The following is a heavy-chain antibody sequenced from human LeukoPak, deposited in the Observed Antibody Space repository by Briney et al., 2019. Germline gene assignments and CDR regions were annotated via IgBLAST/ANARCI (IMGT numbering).Heavy chain of an antibody. CDR3: ARVSAMVTAIDY. CDR1: GYTFTSYD. Sequence: ASVKVSCKASGYTFTSYDINWVRQATGQGLEWMGWMNPNSGNTGYAQKFQVRVTITRNTSISTAYMELSSLRSEDTAVYYCARVSAMVTAIDYWGQGTLVTVSS. CDR2: MNPNSGNT. V-gene: IGHV1-8*03. J-gene: IGHJ4*02. D-gene: IGHD5-18*01.